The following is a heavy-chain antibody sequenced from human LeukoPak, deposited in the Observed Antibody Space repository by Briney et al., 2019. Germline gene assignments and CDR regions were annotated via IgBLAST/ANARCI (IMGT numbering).Heavy chain of an antibody. CDR2: ISSSSSYI. V-gene: IGHV3-21*01. J-gene: IGHJ6*02. CDR1: GFTFSSYS. CDR3: ARENYYGSGSRPGQYYYYGMDV. Sequence: GGSLRLSCAASGFTFSSYSMNWVRQAPGKGLEWVSSISSSSSYIYYADSVKGRFTISRDNAKNSLYLQMNSLRAEDTAVYYCARENYYGSGSRPGQYYYYGMDVWGQGTTVTVSS. D-gene: IGHD3-10*01.